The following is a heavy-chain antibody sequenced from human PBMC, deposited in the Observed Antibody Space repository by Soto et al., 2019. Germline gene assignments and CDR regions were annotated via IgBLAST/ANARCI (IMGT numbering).Heavy chain of an antibody. J-gene: IGHJ4*02. CDR1: GGSFSGYY. Sequence: TLSLTCAVYGGSFSGYYWSWIRQPPGKGLEWIGEINHSGSTNYNPSLKSRVTISVDTSKNQFSLKLSSVTAADTAVYYCARGRRYSYGSSGFDYWGQGTLVTVSS. CDR3: ARGRRYSYGSSGFDY. CDR2: INHSGST. D-gene: IGHD5-18*01. V-gene: IGHV4-34*01.